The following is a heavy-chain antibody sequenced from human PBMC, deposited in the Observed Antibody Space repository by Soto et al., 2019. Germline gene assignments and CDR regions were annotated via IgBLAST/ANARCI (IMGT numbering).Heavy chain of an antibody. J-gene: IGHJ4*02. V-gene: IGHV4-59*01. CDR2: IYYSGST. CDR1: GGSIRSYY. CDR3: ARGKLTYYDFWSGFDY. D-gene: IGHD3-3*01. Sequence: TQSLTCTVSGGSIRSYYWSWIRQPPGKGLEWIGYIYYSGSTNYNPSLKSRVTISVDTSKNQFSLKLSSVTAADTAVDYCARGKLTYYDFWSGFDYWGQGTLVTVSS.